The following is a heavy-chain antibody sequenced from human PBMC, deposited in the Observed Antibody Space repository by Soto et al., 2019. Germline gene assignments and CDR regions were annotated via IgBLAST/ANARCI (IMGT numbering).Heavy chain of an antibody. CDR2: MNPNSGNT. J-gene: IGHJ4*02. D-gene: IGHD6-13*01. CDR3: ARGTRIAAAGRPMEYYFDY. V-gene: IGHV1-8*01. CDR1: GYTFTSYD. Sequence: EASVKVSCKASGYTFTSYDINWVRQATGQGLEWMGWMNPNSGNTGYAQKFQGRVTMTRNTSISTAYMELSSLRSEDTAVYYCARGTRIAAAGRPMEYYFDYWGQGTLVTVSS.